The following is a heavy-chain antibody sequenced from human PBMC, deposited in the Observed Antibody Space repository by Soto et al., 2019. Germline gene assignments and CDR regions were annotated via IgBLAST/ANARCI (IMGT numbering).Heavy chain of an antibody. D-gene: IGHD1-26*01. Sequence: PSETLSLTCTVSGGSISSSSYYWGWIRQPPGKGLEWIGSIYYSGSTYYNPSLKSRVTISVDTSKNQFSLKLSSVTAADTAVYYCARHAVGARRYNWFDPWGQGTLVTVSS. V-gene: IGHV4-39*01. CDR3: ARHAVGARRYNWFDP. CDR1: GGSISSSSYY. CDR2: IYYSGST. J-gene: IGHJ5*02.